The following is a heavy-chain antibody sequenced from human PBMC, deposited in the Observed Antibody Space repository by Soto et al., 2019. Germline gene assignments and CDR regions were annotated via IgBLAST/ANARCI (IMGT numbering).Heavy chain of an antibody. V-gene: IGHV3-30*18. Sequence: QVQLVESGGGVVQPGRSLRLSCAASGFTFSRYGMHWVRQAPGTGLEWVAVISYVGRNKYSADSVQGRFTSTRDNTKNTLNLQKNRLRAEAAAVYYCAKSIMITFGALDDWGQGTLVTVSS. CDR2: ISYVGRNK. J-gene: IGHJ4*02. CDR1: GFTFSRYG. CDR3: AKSIMITFGALDD. D-gene: IGHD3-16*01.